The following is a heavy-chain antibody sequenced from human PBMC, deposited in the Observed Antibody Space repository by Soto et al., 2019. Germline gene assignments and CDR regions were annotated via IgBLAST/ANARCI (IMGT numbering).Heavy chain of an antibody. CDR3: AKHYYSYYYYMDV. D-gene: IGHD1-26*01. CDR2: LSGSGSGT. CDR1: GFTFSSYA. V-gene: IGHV3-23*01. J-gene: IGHJ6*03. Sequence: GGSLRLSCAASGFTFSSYAMSWVRQAPGKGLEWVSSLSGSGSGTYYADSVKGRFTISRDTSKNTLFLQLDRLRAEDTAVYYCAKHYYSYYYYMDVWGKGTTVTVSS.